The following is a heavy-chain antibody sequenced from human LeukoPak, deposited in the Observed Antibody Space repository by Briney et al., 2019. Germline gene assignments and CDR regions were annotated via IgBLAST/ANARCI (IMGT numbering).Heavy chain of an antibody. V-gene: IGHV4-59*01. CDR3: ARGLYGSGSYSNRPLDY. CDR2: IYFSGST. J-gene: IGHJ4*02. D-gene: IGHD3-10*01. Sequence: PSETLSLTCTVSGGSISSYYWSWIRQPPGQGLEWIGDIYFSGSTNYNPSLKSRVTISVDTSKNQFSLKLSSVTAADTAVYYCARGLYGSGSYSNRPLDYWGQGTLVTVSS. CDR1: GGSISSYY.